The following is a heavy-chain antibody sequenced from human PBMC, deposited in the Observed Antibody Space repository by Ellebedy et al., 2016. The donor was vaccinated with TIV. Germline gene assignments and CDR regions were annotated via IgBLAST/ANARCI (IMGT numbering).Heavy chain of an antibody. CDR1: GLIPNIYG. CDR2: ISFDGSGK. Sequence: GGSLRLXXTASGLIPNIYGMHWVRQAPGKGLEWVALISFDGSGKYYADSVKGRFTISRDNSKNTLYLQVHSLRTEDTAVYYCAKDRLTGSGNSDGFDIWGQGTMVTVSS. V-gene: IGHV3-30*18. J-gene: IGHJ3*02. CDR3: AKDRLTGSGNSDGFDI. D-gene: IGHD1-26*01.